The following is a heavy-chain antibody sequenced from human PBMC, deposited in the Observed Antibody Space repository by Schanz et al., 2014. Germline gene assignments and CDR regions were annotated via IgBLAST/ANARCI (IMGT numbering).Heavy chain of an antibody. D-gene: IGHD5-18*01. CDR3: TRGGYSYALSAFDI. Sequence: QVQLVQSEAEVKKPGSSVKVSCKASGGTFSSDTFRWVRQAPGQGLEWMGWISAYNGNTNYAQKLQGRVTMTTDTSTGTAYMELRSLRSDDTALYYCTRGGYSYALSAFDIWGQGTMVTVSS. J-gene: IGHJ3*02. V-gene: IGHV1-18*01. CDR2: ISAYNGNT. CDR1: GGTFSSDT.